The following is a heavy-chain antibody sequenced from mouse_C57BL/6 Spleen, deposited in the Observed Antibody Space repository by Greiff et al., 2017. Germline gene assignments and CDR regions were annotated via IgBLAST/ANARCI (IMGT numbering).Heavy chain of an antibody. D-gene: IGHD2-4*01. J-gene: IGHJ3*01. CDR2: INPNYGTT. Sequence: VHVKQSGPELVKPGASVKISCKASGYSFTDYNMNWVKQSNGKSLEWIGVINPNYGTTSYNQKFKGKATLTVDQSSSTAYMQLNSLTSEDSAVYYCARNDYSGAWFAYWGQGTLVTVSA. CDR3: ARNDYSGAWFAY. CDR1: GYSFTDYN. V-gene: IGHV1-39*01.